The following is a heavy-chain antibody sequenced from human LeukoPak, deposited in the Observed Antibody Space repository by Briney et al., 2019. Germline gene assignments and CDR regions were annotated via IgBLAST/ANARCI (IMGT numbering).Heavy chain of an antibody. CDR1: GYTFTGYY. V-gene: IGHV1-2*02. CDR3: ARGRGCTNGVCYWYYYYYMDV. J-gene: IGHJ6*03. D-gene: IGHD2-8*01. Sequence: GASVKVSCKASGYTFTGYYMHWVRQAPGQGLEWMGWINPNSGGTNYAQKFQGRVTMTRDTSISTAYMELSRLRSDDTAVYYCARGRGCTNGVCYWYYYYYMDVWGKGTTVTVSS. CDR2: INPNSGGT.